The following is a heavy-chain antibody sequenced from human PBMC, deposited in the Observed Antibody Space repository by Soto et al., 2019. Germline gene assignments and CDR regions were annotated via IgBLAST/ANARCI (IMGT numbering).Heavy chain of an antibody. CDR1: GYTFTSYG. D-gene: IGHD3-22*01. CDR2: ISAYNGNT. Sequence: ASVKVSCKASGYTFTSYGISWVRQAPGQGLEWMGWISAYNGNTNYAQKLQGRVTMTTDTSTSTAYMELRSLRSDDTAVYYCGRGYYYDSSGYFLNNWFDPWGQGTLVTVSS. V-gene: IGHV1-18*01. J-gene: IGHJ5*02. CDR3: GRGYYYDSSGYFLNNWFDP.